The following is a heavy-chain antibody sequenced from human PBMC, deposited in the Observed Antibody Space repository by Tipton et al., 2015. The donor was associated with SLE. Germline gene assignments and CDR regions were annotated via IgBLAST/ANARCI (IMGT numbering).Heavy chain of an antibody. Sequence: GLVKPSQTLSLTCTVSDGSITSGGYYWSWIRQPPGKGLEWIGYIYYSGSTNYNPSLKSRVTISVDTSKNQFSLKLSSVTAADTAVYYCAREGYCTGGVCLSLVYWGQGTLVTVSS. CDR3: AREGYCTGGVCLSLVY. D-gene: IGHD2-8*02. V-gene: IGHV4-61*08. J-gene: IGHJ4*02. CDR2: IYYSGST. CDR1: DGSITSGGYY.